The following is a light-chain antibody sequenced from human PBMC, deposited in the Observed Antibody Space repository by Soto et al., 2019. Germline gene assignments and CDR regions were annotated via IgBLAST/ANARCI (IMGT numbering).Light chain of an antibody. CDR2: EVD. Sequence: QSALTQPASVSGSPGQSLTISCVGPSSDIGDYNYVSWYQQHPGQAPKLIIYEVDNRPSGISTRFSGPKSGNTASLTISGLQAEDEADYYCSSYTTTSTYVFGAGTKVTVL. V-gene: IGLV2-14*01. CDR3: SSYTTTSTYV. CDR1: SSDIGDYNY. J-gene: IGLJ1*01.